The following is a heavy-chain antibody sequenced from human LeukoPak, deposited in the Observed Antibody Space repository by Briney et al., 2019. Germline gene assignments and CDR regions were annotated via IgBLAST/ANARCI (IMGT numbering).Heavy chain of an antibody. J-gene: IGHJ4*02. CDR2: ISSSGSTI. CDR3: ARDRKSLYGSGSSLDY. V-gene: IGHV3-48*03. Sequence: GGSLRLSCAASGFTFSSYEMNWVRQAPGKGLEWVSYISSSGSTIYYADPVKGRFTISRDNAKNSLYLQMNSLRAEDTAVYYCARDRKSLYGSGSSLDYWGQGTLVTVSS. CDR1: GFTFSSYE. D-gene: IGHD3-10*01.